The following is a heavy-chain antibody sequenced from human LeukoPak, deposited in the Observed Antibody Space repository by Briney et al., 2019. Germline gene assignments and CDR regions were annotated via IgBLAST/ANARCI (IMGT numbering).Heavy chain of an antibody. CDR3: ARDRPAGSSHDMDV. D-gene: IGHD2-15*01. V-gene: IGHV1-18*01. J-gene: IGHJ6*02. Sequence: ASVKASCKASGYTFSSYGISWVRQAPGQGLEWMGWISVYNGNTNYAQKFQGRVTMTTDTSTSTAYMEVRSLRSDDTAVYYCARDRPAGSSHDMDVWGQGTTVTVSS. CDR2: ISVYNGNT. CDR1: GYTFSSYG.